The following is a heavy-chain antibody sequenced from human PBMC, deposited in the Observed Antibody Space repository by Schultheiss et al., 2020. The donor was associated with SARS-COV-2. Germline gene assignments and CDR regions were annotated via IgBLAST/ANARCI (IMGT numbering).Heavy chain of an antibody. CDR1: GGSISSYY. V-gene: IGHV4-4*07. J-gene: IGHJ6*03. D-gene: IGHD3-10*01. CDR2: IYTSGST. CDR3: ARGGSGSYSSYYYYYYMDV. Sequence: SETLSLTCTVSGGSISSYYWSWIRQPAGKGLEWIGRIYTSGSTNYNPSLKSRVTISVDTSKNQFSLKLSSVTAADTAVYYCARGGSGSYSSYYYYYYMDVWGKGTTVTVSS.